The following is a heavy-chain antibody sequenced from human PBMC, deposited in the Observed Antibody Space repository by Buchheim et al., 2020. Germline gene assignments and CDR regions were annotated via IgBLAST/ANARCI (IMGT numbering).Heavy chain of an antibody. CDR3: ARTQTIVDTAMGKKVIDD. V-gene: IGHV4-34*01. J-gene: IGHJ4*02. Sequence: QVQLQQWGAGLLKPSETLSLTCAVYGGSFSGYYWSWIRQPPGKGLEWIGEINHSGSTNYNPSLKSRVTISVDTSKNQLSLELSAVTAADTAVYYCARTQTIVDTAMGKKVIDDWGQGTL. D-gene: IGHD5-18*01. CDR1: GGSFSGYY. CDR2: INHSGST.